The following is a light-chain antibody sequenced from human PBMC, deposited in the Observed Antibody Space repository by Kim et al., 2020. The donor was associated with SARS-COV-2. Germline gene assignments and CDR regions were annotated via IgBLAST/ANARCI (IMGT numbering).Light chain of an antibody. V-gene: IGLV3-21*04. J-gene: IGLJ3*02. Sequence: APGQTAEITCGGNIIGTKSVHWYQQRPGQAPVVVIYSDRERPSGIPERFSGSNSGSTATLTLSGVEAGDEADYYCQVWDTNSDHVVFGGGTKLTVL. CDR2: SDR. CDR1: IIGTKS. CDR3: QVWDTNSDHVV.